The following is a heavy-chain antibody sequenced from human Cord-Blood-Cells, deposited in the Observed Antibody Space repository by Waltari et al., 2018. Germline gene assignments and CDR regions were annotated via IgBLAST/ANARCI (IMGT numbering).Heavy chain of an antibody. V-gene: IGHV1-69*06. CDR1: GGTFSSYA. D-gene: IGHD3-10*01. CDR2: IIPIFGTA. Sequence: QVQLVQSGAEVKKPGSSVKVSCKASGGTFSSYAISWVRQAPGQGLERMGGIIPIFGTANYAQKFQGRVTITADKSTSTAYMELSSLRSEDTAVYYCAREVRESPSKYYYGMDVWGQGTTVTVSS. CDR3: AREVRESPSKYYYGMDV. J-gene: IGHJ6*02.